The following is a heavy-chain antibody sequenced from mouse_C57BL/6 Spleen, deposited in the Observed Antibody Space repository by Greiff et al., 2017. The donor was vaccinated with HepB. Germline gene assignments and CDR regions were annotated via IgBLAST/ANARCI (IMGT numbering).Heavy chain of an antibody. V-gene: IGHV1-15*01. CDR2: IDPETGGT. CDR1: GYTFTDYE. CDR3: TRRYYGSSPDMDY. Sequence: VQLQPSGAELVRPGASVTLSCKASGYTFTDYEMHWVKQTPVHGLEWIGAIDPETGGTAYNQKFKGKAILTADKSSSTAYMELRSLTSEDSAVYYCTRRYYGSSPDMDYWGQGTSVTVSS. J-gene: IGHJ4*01. D-gene: IGHD1-1*01.